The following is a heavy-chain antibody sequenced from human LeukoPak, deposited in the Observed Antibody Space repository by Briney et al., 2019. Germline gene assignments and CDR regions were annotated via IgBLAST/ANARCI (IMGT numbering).Heavy chain of an antibody. J-gene: IGHJ4*02. CDR1: GYSFTSYW. CDR2: IYPGDSDT. Sequence: GESLKISCMCSGYSFTSYWIGWVRQMPGKGLEWMGIIYPGDSDTRYSPSFQAQVTISADKSISTAYLQWSSLKASDTAMYYCASRLNSNYGYYFDYWGQGTLVTVSS. CDR3: ASRLNSNYGYYFDY. D-gene: IGHD4-11*01. V-gene: IGHV5-51*01.